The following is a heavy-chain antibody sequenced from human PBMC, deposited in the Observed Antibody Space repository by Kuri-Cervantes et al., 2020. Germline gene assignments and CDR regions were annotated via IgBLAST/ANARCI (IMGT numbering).Heavy chain of an antibody. CDR3: ARDLTSWGGGYDY. CDR1: GFTFSSYA. CDR2: ISYDGSNK. Sequence: GESLKISCAASGFTFSSYAMHWVRQAPGKGLEWVAVISYDGSNKYYADSVKGRFTISRDNSKNTLYLQMNSLRAEDTAVYYCARDLTSWGGGYDYWGQGTLVTVSS. V-gene: IGHV3-30-3*01. J-gene: IGHJ4*02. D-gene: IGHD3-16*01.